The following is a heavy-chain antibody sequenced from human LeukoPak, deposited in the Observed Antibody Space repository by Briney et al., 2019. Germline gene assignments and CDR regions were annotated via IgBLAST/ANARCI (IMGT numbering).Heavy chain of an antibody. V-gene: IGHV3-30*02. CDR1: GFTFSSYG. Sequence: PGGSLRLSCAASGFTFSSYGMHWVRQAPGKGLEWVAFIRYDGSNKYYADSVKGRFTISRDNSKNTLYLQMNSLRAEDTAVYYCAREGTAMVTDNNWFDPWGQGALVTVSS. CDR3: AREGTAMVTDNNWFDP. J-gene: IGHJ5*02. D-gene: IGHD5-18*01. CDR2: IRYDGSNK.